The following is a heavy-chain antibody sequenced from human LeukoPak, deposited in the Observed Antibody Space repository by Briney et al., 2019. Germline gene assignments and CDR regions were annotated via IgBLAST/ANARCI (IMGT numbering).Heavy chain of an antibody. J-gene: IGHJ4*02. CDR2: IAAIGGST. CDR3: AKGDTAMVR. Sequence: PGGSLRLSCAASGFTVSIYAISSVRQAPGNWLEGVSAIAAIGGSTYYADYVKGRFTLSRDNSKNALNLQMHSLRAEDTAVYYCAKGDTAMVRWGQGTLVTVSS. V-gene: IGHV3-23*01. CDR1: GFTVSIYA. D-gene: IGHD5-18*01.